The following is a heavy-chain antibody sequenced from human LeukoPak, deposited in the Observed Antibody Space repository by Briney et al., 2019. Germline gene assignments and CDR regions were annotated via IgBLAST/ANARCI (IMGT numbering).Heavy chain of an antibody. CDR2: ISTSNGNT. V-gene: IGHV1-18*01. CDR1: GYTFTSYG. Sequence: ASVKVSCKASGYTFTSYGISWVRQAPGQGLEWMGWISTSNGNTNSAQKIQGRVTMTTETSTSTAYMELRSLRSDDTAVYYCARRQGTTLSFDYWGQGTLVTVSS. J-gene: IGHJ4*02. CDR3: ARRQGTTLSFDY. D-gene: IGHD1-1*01.